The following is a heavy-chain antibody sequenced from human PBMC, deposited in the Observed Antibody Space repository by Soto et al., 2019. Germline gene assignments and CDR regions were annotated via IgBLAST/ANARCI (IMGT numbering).Heavy chain of an antibody. CDR3: ARDPFR. CDR2: ISCCGGST. V-gene: IGHV3-23*01. Sequence: PGGSLRLSCVASGFNFKKFAMSWVRQAPGEGLEWVSGISCCGGSTSYADSVKGRFSIARDDSTNTLYLQMNSLRAEDTAVYYCARDPFRWGQGTLVTVSS. J-gene: IGHJ1*01. CDR1: GFNFKKFA.